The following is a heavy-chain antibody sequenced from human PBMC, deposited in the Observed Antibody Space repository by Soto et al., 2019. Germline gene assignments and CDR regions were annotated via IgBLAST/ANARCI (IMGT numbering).Heavy chain of an antibody. CDR3: ARSYYDFWSGLAKYYYYYGMDV. CDR2: IYYSGST. J-gene: IGHJ6*02. V-gene: IGHV4-31*11. CDR1: GVSVISFVYY. D-gene: IGHD3-3*01. Sequence: RSETRSLTCAFSGVSVISFVYYWSCILQHPWKGLDLIGYIYYSGSTYYNPSLNSRVTISVDTSKNQFSLKLSSVTAADTAVYYCARSYYDFWSGLAKYYYYYGMDVWGQGTTVTVSS.